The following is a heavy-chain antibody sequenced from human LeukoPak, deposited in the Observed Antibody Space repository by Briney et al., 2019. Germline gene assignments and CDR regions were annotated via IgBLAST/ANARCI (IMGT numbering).Heavy chain of an antibody. Sequence: SETLSLTCTVSGGSISSYYWSWIRQPPGKGLEWIGYIYYSGSTNYNPSLKSRVTISVDTSKNQFSLKLSSVTAADTAVYYCAREYCSSTSCYYYYFDYWDQGTLVTVSS. CDR2: IYYSGST. J-gene: IGHJ4*02. CDR3: AREYCSSTSCYYYYFDY. CDR1: GGSISSYY. D-gene: IGHD2-2*01. V-gene: IGHV4-59*01.